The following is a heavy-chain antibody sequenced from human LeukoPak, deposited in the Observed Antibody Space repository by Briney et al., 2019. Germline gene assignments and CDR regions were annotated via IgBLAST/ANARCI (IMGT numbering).Heavy chain of an antibody. CDR3: ARRQAYYYDSSGGGNAFDI. Sequence: SQTLSLTCTVSGGSISSGSYYWSWIRQPAGKGLEWIGRIYTSGSTNYNPSLKSRVTISVDTSKNQFSLKLSSVTAADTAVYYCARRQAYYYDSSGGGNAFDIWGQGKMVTV. V-gene: IGHV4-61*02. J-gene: IGHJ3*02. CDR2: IYTSGST. D-gene: IGHD3-22*01. CDR1: GGSISSGSYY.